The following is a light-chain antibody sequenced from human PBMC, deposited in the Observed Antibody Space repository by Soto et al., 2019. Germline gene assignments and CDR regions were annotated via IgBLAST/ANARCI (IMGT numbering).Light chain of an antibody. CDR1: QSVSSN. CDR3: QQRSNWPRT. CDR2: GAS. V-gene: IGKV3-11*01. Sequence: EFVLTQSPGTLSLSPGERATLSCRASQSVSSNLAWYQQKPGQAPRLLIYGASTRATGIPARFSGSGSGTDFTLTISSLEPEDFAVYYCQQRSNWPRTFGQGTKVDIK. J-gene: IGKJ1*01.